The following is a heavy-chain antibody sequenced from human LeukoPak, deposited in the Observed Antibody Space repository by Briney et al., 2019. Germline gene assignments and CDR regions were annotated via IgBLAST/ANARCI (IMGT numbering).Heavy chain of an antibody. CDR3: ARDGSEGITMVRGVIINYYYYYMDV. CDR1: GYTFTSYD. D-gene: IGHD3-10*01. V-gene: IGHV1-8*02. CDR2: MNPNSGNT. Sequence: ASVKVSCKASGYTFTSYDINWVRQATGQGLEWMGWMNPNSGNTGYAQKFQGRVTMTRDTSTSTVYMELSSLRSEDTAVYYCARDGSEGITMVRGVIINYYYYYMDVWGKGTTVTISS. J-gene: IGHJ6*03.